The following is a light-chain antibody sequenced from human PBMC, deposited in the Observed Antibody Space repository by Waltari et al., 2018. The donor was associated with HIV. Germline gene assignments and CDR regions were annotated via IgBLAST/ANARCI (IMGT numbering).Light chain of an antibody. CDR1: NIAATKS. V-gene: IGLV3-21*02. CDR2: DER. CDR3: QVWDGRGDPVI. Sequence: SYVLTQPPSVSVAPGQTARLTCGGNNIAATKSVHWYRLNPGQAPVVVSCDERSRPAGIPDRFSGSSAGDTATLTSSRAEAGDEADYYCQVWDGRGDPVIFGGGTKLAVV. J-gene: IGLJ2*01.